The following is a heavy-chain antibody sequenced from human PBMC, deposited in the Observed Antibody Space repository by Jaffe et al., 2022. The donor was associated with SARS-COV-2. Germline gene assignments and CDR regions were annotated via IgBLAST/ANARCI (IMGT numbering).Heavy chain of an antibody. Sequence: EVQLVESGGGLVQPGGSLRLSCAASGFTFSNYWLSWVRQAPGKGLEWVANIKEDGSEKYYVDSVKGRFTISRDNAKNSVYLEMNSLRAEDTAIYYCARRRTMDVWGQGTTVTVSS. CDR3: ARRRTMDV. CDR2: IKEDGSEK. J-gene: IGHJ6*02. CDR1: GFTFSNYW. V-gene: IGHV3-7*03.